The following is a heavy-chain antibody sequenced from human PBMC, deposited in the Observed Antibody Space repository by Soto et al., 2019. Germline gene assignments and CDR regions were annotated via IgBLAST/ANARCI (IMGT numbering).Heavy chain of an antibody. CDR2: ISGSGGST. Sequence: GGSLRLSCAASGFTFNSYAMSWVRQAPGKGLEWVSAISGSGGSTYYADFAKGRFTISRDNSKNTLYLQMNSLRADDTAVYYCAKVDARNTVTTLDCWGQGTLGTVSS. V-gene: IGHV3-23*01. CDR3: AKVDARNTVTTLDC. D-gene: IGHD4-17*01. J-gene: IGHJ4*02. CDR1: GFTFNSYA.